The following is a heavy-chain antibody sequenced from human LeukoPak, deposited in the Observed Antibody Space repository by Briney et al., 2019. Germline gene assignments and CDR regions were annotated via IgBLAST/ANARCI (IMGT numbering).Heavy chain of an antibody. V-gene: IGHV3-9*01. CDR3: AKDGRGYSYGVFDY. CDR1: GFTFDDYA. D-gene: IGHD5-18*01. Sequence: GGSLRLSCAHSGFTFDDYAMLWVRHAPGEGLEWVSGISWNSGSIDYADSVKGRFTISRENAKNSRYLQMNSLRAEDTALYYCAKDGRGYSYGVFDYWGQGTLVTVSS. J-gene: IGHJ4*02. CDR2: ISWNSGSI.